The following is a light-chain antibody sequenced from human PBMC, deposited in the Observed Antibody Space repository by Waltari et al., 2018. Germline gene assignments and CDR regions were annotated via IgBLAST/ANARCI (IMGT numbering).Light chain of an antibody. Sequence: NFMLTQPHSVSESPRKTVTISCTRSSGSIANTYVQWYHQRPGSAPTTVIYEDNQRPSGVPDRVSGSIDSSSNSASLTISGLKTEDEADYYCQSYDSSNWVFGGGTKLTVL. CDR1: SGSIANTY. J-gene: IGLJ3*02. CDR3: QSYDSSNWV. V-gene: IGLV6-57*03. CDR2: EDN.